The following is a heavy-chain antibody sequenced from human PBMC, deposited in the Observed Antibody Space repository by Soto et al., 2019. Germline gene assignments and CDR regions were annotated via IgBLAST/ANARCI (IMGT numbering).Heavy chain of an antibody. CDR2: ISWNSGSI. D-gene: IGHD2-2*01. V-gene: IGHV3-9*01. Sequence: EVQLVESGGGLVQPGRSLRLSCAASGFTFDDYAMHWVRQAPGKGLEWVSGISWNSGSIGYADSVKGRFTISRDNAKNSLYLQMNSLRAEETALYYCAKDTQDIVLVPAHYGMDVWGQGTTVTVSS. J-gene: IGHJ6*02. CDR1: GFTFDDYA. CDR3: AKDTQDIVLVPAHYGMDV.